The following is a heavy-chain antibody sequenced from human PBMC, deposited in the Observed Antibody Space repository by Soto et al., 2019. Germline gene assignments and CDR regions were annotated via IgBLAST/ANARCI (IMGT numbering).Heavy chain of an antibody. V-gene: IGHV4-39*01. CDR2: IYYSGST. J-gene: IGHJ4*02. D-gene: IGHD3-10*01. Sequence: SETLSLTCTVSGGSISSSSYYWGWIRQPPGKGLEWIGSIYYSGSTYYNPSLKSRVTISVDTSKNQFSLKLSSVTAADTAVYYFALRRGSLLGFGELRPYYFDYWGKGTLVTVSS. CDR1: GGSISSSSYY. CDR3: ALRRGSLLGFGELRPYYFDY.